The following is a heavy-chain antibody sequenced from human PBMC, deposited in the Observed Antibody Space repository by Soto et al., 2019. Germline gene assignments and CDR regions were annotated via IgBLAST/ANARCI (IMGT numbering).Heavy chain of an antibody. CDR1: GYAFSAYF. V-gene: IGHV1-2*02. J-gene: IGHJ4*02. Sequence: GASVKVSCKASGYAFSAYFIHWVRQAPGQGLEWMGWINPHTGDTKYTDIFQARVTLTSDTSTNTAYMDLASLTSADTALYFCARRHGARSNVFRSAFPLDYWGQGTLVTVSS. D-gene: IGHD2-21*01. CDR3: ARRHGARSNVFRSAFPLDY. CDR2: INPHTGDT.